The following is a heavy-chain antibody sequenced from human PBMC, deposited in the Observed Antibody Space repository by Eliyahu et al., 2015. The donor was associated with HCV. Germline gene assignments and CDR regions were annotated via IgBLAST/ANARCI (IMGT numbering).Heavy chain of an antibody. V-gene: IGHV3-33*01. J-gene: IGHJ4*02. CDR3: ARGVDSSGFCXDY. Sequence: QVQLVESGGGVVQPGRSLRLSXAASGFTXSDSVMHWVRQVPGXGLEWVAVIWYDGNIKNYPDSLRGRFTISRDNSKNTLXLQMNSLRAEDTAIYYCARGVDSSGFCXDYWGQGVLVTVSS. CDR1: GFTXSDSV. CDR2: IWYDGNIK. D-gene: IGHD3-22*01.